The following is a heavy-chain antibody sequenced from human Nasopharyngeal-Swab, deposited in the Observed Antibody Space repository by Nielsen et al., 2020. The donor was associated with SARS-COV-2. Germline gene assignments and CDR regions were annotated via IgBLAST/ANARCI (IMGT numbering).Heavy chain of an antibody. CDR3: ARNDPFTIPLDV. Sequence: ESLKISCTVSGDSISGRSYFWVSIRQPPGKGLEWIGSIYYSGSTYYNPSLKSRVTISVDTSKNQFSLKLSSVTAADTAVYYCARNDPFTIPLDVWGQGTTVTVSS. CDR1: GDSISGRSYF. CDR2: IYYSGST. V-gene: IGHV4-39*01. J-gene: IGHJ6*02. D-gene: IGHD3-3*01.